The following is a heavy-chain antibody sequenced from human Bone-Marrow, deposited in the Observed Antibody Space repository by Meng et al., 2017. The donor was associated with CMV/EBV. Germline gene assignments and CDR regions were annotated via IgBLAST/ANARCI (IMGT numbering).Heavy chain of an antibody. J-gene: IGHJ3*02. CDR2: INPNSGGT. V-gene: IGHV1-2*02. D-gene: IGHD2-2*01. CDR1: GYTFTGYY. Sequence: ASVKVSCKASGYTFTGYYMHWVRQAPGQGLEWMGWINPNSGGTNYAQKFQGRVTITRNTSISTAYMELSSLRSEDTAVYYCARTSLDCSSTSCPGAFDIWGQGTMVTVSS. CDR3: ARTSLDCSSTSCPGAFDI.